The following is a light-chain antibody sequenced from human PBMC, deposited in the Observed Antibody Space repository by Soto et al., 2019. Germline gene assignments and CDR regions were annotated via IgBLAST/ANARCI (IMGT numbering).Light chain of an antibody. J-gene: IGKJ1*01. Sequence: EIVLTPSPGTLSLSPGGRATLSCRASQSVSNNYLAWYQQKPGQAPRLLIYGASNRATGIPDRFSGSGSGTDFTLTISRLEPEDFAVYYCQQYGSSGTFGQGTKVDIK. CDR3: QQYGSSGT. CDR1: QSVSNNY. V-gene: IGKV3-20*01. CDR2: GAS.